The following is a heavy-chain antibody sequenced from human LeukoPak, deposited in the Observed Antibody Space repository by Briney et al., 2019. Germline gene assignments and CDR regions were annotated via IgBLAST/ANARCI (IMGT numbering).Heavy chain of an antibody. Sequence: SETLSLTCAVYGGSFSGYYWSWIRQPPGKGLEWIGEINHSGSTNYNPSLKSRVTISVDTSKNQFSLKLSSVTAADTAVYYCARGGYAVDYWGQGTLATVSS. D-gene: IGHD5-18*01. CDR2: INHSGST. CDR1: GGSFSGYY. V-gene: IGHV4-34*01. CDR3: ARGGYAVDY. J-gene: IGHJ4*02.